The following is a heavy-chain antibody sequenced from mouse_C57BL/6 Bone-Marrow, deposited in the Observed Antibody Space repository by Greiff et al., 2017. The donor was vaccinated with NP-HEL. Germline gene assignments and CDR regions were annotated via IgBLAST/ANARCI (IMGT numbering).Heavy chain of an antibody. CDR3: ARQGYYGSPYYAMDY. J-gene: IGHJ4*01. Sequence: EVKLVESGPELVKPGASVKIPCKASGYTFTDYNMDWVKQSHGKSLEWIGDINPNNGGTIYNQKFKGKATLTVDKSSSTAYMELRSLTSEDTAVYYCARQGYYGSPYYAMDYWGQGTSVTVSS. CDR2: INPNNGGT. CDR1: GYTFTDYN. D-gene: IGHD1-1*01. V-gene: IGHV1-18*01.